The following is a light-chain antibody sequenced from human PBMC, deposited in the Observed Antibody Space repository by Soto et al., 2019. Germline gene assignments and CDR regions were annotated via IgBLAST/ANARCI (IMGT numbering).Light chain of an antibody. Sequence: EIVMTQSPATLSVSPGARATLSCRASQGVSSTLAWYQQKPGQTPRRLIYGASTRATGIPARFSGSGSGTEFTLTISSLQSEDFAVYYGQQYNNWPPANTFGQGTKLEIK. V-gene: IGKV3-15*01. CDR2: GAS. CDR3: QQYNNWPPANT. CDR1: QGVSST. J-gene: IGKJ2*01.